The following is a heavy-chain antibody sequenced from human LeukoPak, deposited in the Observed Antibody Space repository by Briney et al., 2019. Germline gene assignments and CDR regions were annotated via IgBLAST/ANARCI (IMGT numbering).Heavy chain of an antibody. Sequence: GGSLRLSCAASGFTFSNYGIHWVRQAPGKGLEWVAVISFGGSNKYYADSVKGRFTISRDNSKNTLFLQMNSLRAEDTAVYYCAKVSYSGYDFDYWGQGTLVTVSS. CDR3: AKVSYSGYDFDY. D-gene: IGHD5-12*01. CDR1: GFTFSNYG. CDR2: ISFGGSNK. V-gene: IGHV3-30*18. J-gene: IGHJ4*02.